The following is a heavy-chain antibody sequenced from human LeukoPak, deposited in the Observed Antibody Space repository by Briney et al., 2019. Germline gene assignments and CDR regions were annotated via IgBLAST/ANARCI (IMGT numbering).Heavy chain of an antibody. CDR2: MNPNSGNT. D-gene: IGHD5-18*01. CDR1: GYTFTSYD. V-gene: IGHV1-8*01. J-gene: IGHJ4*02. Sequence: ASVKVSCKASGYTFTSYDINWVRQATGQGLEWMGWMNPNSGNTGYAQKFQGRVTMTTDTSTSTAYMELRSLRSDDTAVYYCARVRNTAMVTDLGYWGQGTLVTVSS. CDR3: ARVRNTAMVTDLGY.